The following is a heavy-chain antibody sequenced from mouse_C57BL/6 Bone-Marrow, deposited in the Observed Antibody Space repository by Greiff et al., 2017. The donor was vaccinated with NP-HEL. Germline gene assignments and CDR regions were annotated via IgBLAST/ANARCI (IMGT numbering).Heavy chain of an antibody. Sequence: EVKLVESGPGLVKPSQSLSHTCSVTGYSIPSGYYWYWIRQFPGNKLEWMGYISYDGSNNYNPSLKNRISITRDTSKNQFFLKLNSVTTEDTATYYCARDDYYGSSPFAYWGQGTLVTVSA. J-gene: IGHJ3*01. D-gene: IGHD1-1*01. CDR1: GYSIPSGYY. CDR3: ARDDYYGSSPFAY. V-gene: IGHV3-6*01. CDR2: ISYDGSN.